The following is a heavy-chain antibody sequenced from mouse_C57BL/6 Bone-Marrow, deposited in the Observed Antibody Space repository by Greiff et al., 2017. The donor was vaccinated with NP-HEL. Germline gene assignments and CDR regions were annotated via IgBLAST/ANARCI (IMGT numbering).Heavy chain of an antibody. CDR1: GYTFTSYW. V-gene: IGHV1-50*01. D-gene: IGHD2-12*01. CDR2: IDPSDSYT. CDR3: ARNYSNDVGYAMDY. Sequence: QVQLQQSGAELVKPGASVKLSCKASGYTFTSYWMQWVKQRPGQGLEWIGEIDPSDSYTNYNQTFKGKATLTVDTSSSTAYLQLSSLTSEDSAVYYGARNYSNDVGYAMDYWGQGTSVTVSA. J-gene: IGHJ4*01.